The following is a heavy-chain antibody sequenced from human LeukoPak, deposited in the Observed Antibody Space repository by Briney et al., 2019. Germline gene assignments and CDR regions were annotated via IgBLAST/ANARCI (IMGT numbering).Heavy chain of an antibody. J-gene: IGHJ4*02. D-gene: IGHD3-22*01. CDR1: GGSISSGGYY. CDR2: IYYSGST. CDR3: ARFGYYYDSSGYRPMYYFDY. V-gene: IGHV4-31*03. Sequence: SETLSLTCTVSGGSISSGGYYWSWIRQHPGKGLEWIGYIYYSGSTYYNPSLKSRVTISVDTSKNQFSLKLSSVTAADTAVYYCARFGYYYDSSGYRPMYYFDYWGQGTQVTVSS.